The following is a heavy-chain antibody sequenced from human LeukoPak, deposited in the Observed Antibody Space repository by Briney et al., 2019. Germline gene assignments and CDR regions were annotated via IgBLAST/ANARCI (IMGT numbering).Heavy chain of an antibody. D-gene: IGHD6-13*01. CDR2: ISSSSSYI. Sequence: GGSLRLSCAASGFTFSSYGMSWVRQAPGKGLEWVSSISSSSSYIYYADSVKGRFTISRDNAKNSLYLQMNSLRAEDTAVYYCAREGIAAAGTGGGFDYWGQGTLVTVSS. J-gene: IGHJ4*02. CDR1: GFTFSSYG. CDR3: AREGIAAAGTGGGFDY. V-gene: IGHV3-21*01.